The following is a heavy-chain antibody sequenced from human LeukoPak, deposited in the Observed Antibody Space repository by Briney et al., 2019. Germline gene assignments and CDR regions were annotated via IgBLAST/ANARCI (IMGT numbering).Heavy chain of an antibody. D-gene: IGHD2-2*01. J-gene: IGHJ4*02. CDR3: ARDDCSSTSCYSDY. CDR1: GYTFTSHG. CDR2: ISAYNGNT. V-gene: IGHV1-18*01. Sequence: GASVKVSCKASGYTFTSHGISWVRQAPGQGLEWLGWISAYNGNTNYAQKLQGRVTMTTDTSTSTAYMELRSLRSDDTAVYYCARDDCSSTSCYSDYWGQGTLVTVSS.